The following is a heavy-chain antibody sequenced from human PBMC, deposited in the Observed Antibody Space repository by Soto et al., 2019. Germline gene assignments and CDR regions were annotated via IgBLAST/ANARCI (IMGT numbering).Heavy chain of an antibody. CDR3: VIMQTSRLHFGMDV. Sequence: EVQLVESGGGLVQPGGSLRLSCAASGFTFSSYWMHWVRQAPGKGLVWVARINSDGSTTTYADSVKGRFSISRDNAKNTLYLQMNSLRAEDTAVYHCVIMQTSRLHFGMDVWGQGTTVTVSS. J-gene: IGHJ6*02. CDR2: INSDGSTT. D-gene: IGHD2-8*01. V-gene: IGHV3-74*01. CDR1: GFTFSSYW.